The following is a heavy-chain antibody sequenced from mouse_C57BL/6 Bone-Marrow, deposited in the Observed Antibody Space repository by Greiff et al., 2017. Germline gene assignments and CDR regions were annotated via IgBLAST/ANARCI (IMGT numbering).Heavy chain of an antibody. V-gene: IGHV5-9-1*02. CDR2: ISSGGDYI. J-gene: IGHJ4*01. CDR1: GFTFSSYA. Sequence: EVKLMESGEGLVKPGGSLKLSCAASGFTFSSYAMSWVRQTPEKRLEWVAYISSGGDYIYYADTVKGRFTISRDNAKNTLCLQMSSLKSEDTAIYYCTKDPAVVGMDYWGQGTSVTVSS. D-gene: IGHD1-1*01. CDR3: TKDPAVVGMDY.